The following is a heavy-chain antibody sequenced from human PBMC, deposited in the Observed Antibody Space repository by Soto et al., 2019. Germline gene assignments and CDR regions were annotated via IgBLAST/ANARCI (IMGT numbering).Heavy chain of an antibody. D-gene: IGHD3-10*01. CDR2: ISIYNGHT. CDR3: ARDSSYGVFDP. V-gene: IGHV1-18*04. CDR1: GYTFTNYG. Sequence: QIQLVQSGAEVKKPGASVKVSCKASGYTFTNYGISWVRQAHGQGLEWMGWISIYNGHTNYAQNLQGRVTMTTDTSTSTAYMELRSLTSGDTAVYYCARDSSYGVFDPWGQGTLVTVSS. J-gene: IGHJ5*02.